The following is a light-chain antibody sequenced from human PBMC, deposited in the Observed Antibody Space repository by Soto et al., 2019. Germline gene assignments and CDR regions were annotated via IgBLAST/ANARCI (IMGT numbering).Light chain of an antibody. J-gene: IGLJ2*01. CDR2: SND. V-gene: IGLV1-44*01. CDR3: AAWDDSLDGVV. CDR1: SSNIGSNT. Sequence: QSVLTQPPSASGTPGQRVTISCSGSSSNIGSNTVNWYQQLPGTAPKLLISSNDQRPSGVPDRFSGSKSGTSASLAISGLQSEDEADYYCAAWDDSLDGVVFGRGTKRDRP.